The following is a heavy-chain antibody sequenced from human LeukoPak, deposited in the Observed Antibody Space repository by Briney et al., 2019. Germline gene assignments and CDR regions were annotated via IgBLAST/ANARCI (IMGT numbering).Heavy chain of an antibody. V-gene: IGHV4-31*03. CDR3: ARSTGVYDILTGYYHYYGMDV. D-gene: IGHD3-9*01. CDR1: GGSISSGGYY. Sequence: SQTLSLTCTVSGGSISSGGYYWSWIRQHPGKGLEWIGYIYYSGSTYYNPSLKSRVTISVDTSKNQFSLKLSSVTAADTAVYYCARSTGVYDILTGYYHYYGMDVWGQGTTVTVSS. CDR2: IYYSGST. J-gene: IGHJ6*02.